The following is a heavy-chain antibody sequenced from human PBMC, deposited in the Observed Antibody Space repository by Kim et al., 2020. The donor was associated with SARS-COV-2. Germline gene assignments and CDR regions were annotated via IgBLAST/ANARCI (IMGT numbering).Heavy chain of an antibody. V-gene: IGHV4-59*01. D-gene: IGHD3-10*01. CDR3: ARDVVLWFGELSPHYYGMDV. J-gene: IGHJ6*02. CDR2: IYYSGST. Sequence: SETLSLTCTVSGGSISSYYCSWIRPPPGKGLEWIGYIYYSGSTNYNPSLKSRVTISVDTSKNQFSLKLSSVTAADTAVYYCARDVVLWFGELSPHYYGMDVWGQGTTVTVSS. CDR1: GGSISSYY.